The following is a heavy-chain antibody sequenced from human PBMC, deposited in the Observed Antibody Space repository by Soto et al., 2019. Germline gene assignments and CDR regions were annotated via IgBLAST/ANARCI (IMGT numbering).Heavy chain of an antibody. CDR1: GFTFSSYG. CDR2: IWYDGSNK. J-gene: IGHJ4*02. V-gene: IGHV3-33*01. D-gene: IGHD4-17*01. Sequence: PGGSLRLSCAASGFTFSSYGMHWVRQAPGKGLEWVAVIWYDGSNKYYADSVKGRFTISRDNSKNTLYLQMNSLRAEDTAVYYCESLGFYGDYDYWGQGTLVTVSS. CDR3: ESLGFYGDYDY.